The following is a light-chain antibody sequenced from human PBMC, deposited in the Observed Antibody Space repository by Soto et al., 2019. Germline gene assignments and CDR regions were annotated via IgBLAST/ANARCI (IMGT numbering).Light chain of an antibody. CDR2: TAA. CDR1: QRITTY. J-gene: IGKJ2*01. V-gene: IGKV1-39*01. Sequence: IHMTQSPSSLSASVGARVTITCRASQRITTYLNWYQQKPGKAPKLLISTAATLQGGVPSRFSGSGSGTDFTLTITTLQPEDFATYFCQQSYSTPYTFGQGTKLEIK. CDR3: QQSYSTPYT.